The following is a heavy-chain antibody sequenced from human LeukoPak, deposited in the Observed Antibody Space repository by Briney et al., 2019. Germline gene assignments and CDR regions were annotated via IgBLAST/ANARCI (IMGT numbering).Heavy chain of an antibody. Sequence: GGSLRLSCAASGFTFSSYSMNWVRQAPGKGLEWVAVISNDGSNSYYADSVKGRFTISRDNSKNTLYLQMNILRAEDTAVYYCARAFSTTAFDYWGQGTLVTVSS. D-gene: IGHD4-17*01. CDR3: ARAFSTTAFDY. CDR2: ISNDGSNS. V-gene: IGHV3-30*03. J-gene: IGHJ4*02. CDR1: GFTFSSYS.